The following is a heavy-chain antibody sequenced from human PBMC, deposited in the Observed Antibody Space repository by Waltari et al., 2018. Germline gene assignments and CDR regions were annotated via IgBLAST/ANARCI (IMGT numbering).Heavy chain of an antibody. CDR3: ARDSRGVRGVKYYGMDV. V-gene: IGHV4-4*07. CDR2: IYTGGST. CDR1: GGPLSSSY. Sequence: QVQLQESGPGPVKPSEALSLTCTVPGGPLSSSYWRLILTPAGKGLGWIGRIYTGGSTNYNPSLRGRVTMAVDTSKNQFSLKLSSVTAADTAVYYCARDSRGVRGVKYYGMDVWGQGTTVTVSS. D-gene: IGHD3-10*01. J-gene: IGHJ6*02.